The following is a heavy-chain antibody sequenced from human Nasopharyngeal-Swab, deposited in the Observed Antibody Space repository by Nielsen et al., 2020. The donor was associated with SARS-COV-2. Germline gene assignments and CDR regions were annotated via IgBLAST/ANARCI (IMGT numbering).Heavy chain of an antibody. V-gene: IGHV3-30*02. CDR3: AREIVVRGVTYYYGMDV. Sequence: GESLKISCAASGFTFSSYGMHWVRQAPGKGLEWVAFIRYDGSNKYYADSVKGRFTISRDNSKNSLFLQMNSLRAEDTAVYYCAREIVVRGVTYYYGMDVWGQGTTVTVSS. J-gene: IGHJ6*02. CDR2: IRYDGSNK. D-gene: IGHD3-10*01. CDR1: GFTFSSYG.